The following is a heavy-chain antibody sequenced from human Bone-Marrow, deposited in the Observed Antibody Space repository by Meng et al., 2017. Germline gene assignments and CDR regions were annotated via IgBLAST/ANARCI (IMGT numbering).Heavy chain of an antibody. D-gene: IGHD1-1*01. Sequence: SVKVSCKASGGTFSSYAISWVRQAPGQGLEWMGGIIPIFGTANYAQKFQGRVTITADESTSTASMELSSLRSEDTAVYYCARRTTNHDYFDYWGQGTLVTVSS. V-gene: IGHV1-69*13. CDR1: GGTFSSYA. CDR3: ARRTTNHDYFDY. J-gene: IGHJ4*02. CDR2: IIPIFGTA.